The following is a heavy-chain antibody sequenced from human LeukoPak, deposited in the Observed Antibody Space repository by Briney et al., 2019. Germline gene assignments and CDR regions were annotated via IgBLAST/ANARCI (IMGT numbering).Heavy chain of an antibody. CDR1: GGSFSGYY. V-gene: IGHV4-34*01. CDR3: ARDRDWNYLDY. Sequence: SETLSLTCAVYGGSFSGYYWSWIRQPPGKGLEWIGEINHSGSTNYNPSLKSRVTISVDTSKNQFSLKLSSVTAADTAVYYCARDRDWNYLDYWGQGTLVTVSS. D-gene: IGHD3/OR15-3a*01. CDR2: INHSGST. J-gene: IGHJ4*02.